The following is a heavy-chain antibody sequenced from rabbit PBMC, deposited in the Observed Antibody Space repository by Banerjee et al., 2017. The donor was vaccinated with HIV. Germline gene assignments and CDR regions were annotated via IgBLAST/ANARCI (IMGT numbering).Heavy chain of an antibody. CDR2: IYASSSGST. CDR3: AREHSYADYGDFNL. Sequence: QSLEESGGDLVKPGASLTLTCTASGFSFYSYAMIWVRQAPGKGLEWIACIYASSSGSTYYANWAKGRFTISKTSSTTVTLQMTSLTAADTATYFCAREHSYADYGDFNLWGPGTLVTVS. D-gene: IGHD2-1*01. V-gene: IGHV1S40*01. J-gene: IGHJ4*01. CDR1: GFSFYSYA.